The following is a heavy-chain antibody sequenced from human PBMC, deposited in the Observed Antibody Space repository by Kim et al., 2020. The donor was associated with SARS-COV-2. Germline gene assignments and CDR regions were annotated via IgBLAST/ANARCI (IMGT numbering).Heavy chain of an antibody. D-gene: IGHD3-10*01. CDR2: ISYDGSNK. J-gene: IGHJ4*02. V-gene: IGHV3-30*03. CDR3: VRYEVRGVLSDY. CDR1: GFTFSSYG. Sequence: GGSLRLSCAASGFTFSSYGMHWVRQAPGKGLEWVAVISYDGSNKYYADSVKGRFTISRDNSKNTLYLQMNSLTAEDTAVYYCVRYEVRGVLSDYWGQGTLVTVSS.